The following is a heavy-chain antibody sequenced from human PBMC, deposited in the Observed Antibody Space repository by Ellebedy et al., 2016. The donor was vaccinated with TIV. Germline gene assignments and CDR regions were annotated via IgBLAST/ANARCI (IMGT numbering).Heavy chain of an antibody. CDR1: GFTFSSSG. Sequence: GESLKISCVASGFTFSSSGMHWVRQAPGKGPEWVAFISYDGDNEDSADFVKGRFTISRDNSKNTLYLQMYSLRSGDTAVYYCARDPAAAGTGGDYWGQGTLVTVSS. D-gene: IGHD6-13*01. CDR3: ARDPAAAGTGGDY. CDR2: ISYDGDNE. J-gene: IGHJ4*02. V-gene: IGHV3-30*03.